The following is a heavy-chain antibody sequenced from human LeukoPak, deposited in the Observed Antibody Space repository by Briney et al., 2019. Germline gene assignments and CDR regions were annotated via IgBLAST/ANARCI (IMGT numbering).Heavy chain of an antibody. CDR2: ISSSSSYI. Sequence: GGSLRLSCAASGFTFSSYSMNWVRHAPGKGLEWVSSISSSSSYIYYADSVKGRFTISRDNAKNSLYLQMNSLRAEDTAVYYCAREYFNDVFDYWGQGTLVTVSS. CDR3: AREYFNDVFDY. V-gene: IGHV3-21*01. CDR1: GFTFSSYS. J-gene: IGHJ4*02. D-gene: IGHD1-1*01.